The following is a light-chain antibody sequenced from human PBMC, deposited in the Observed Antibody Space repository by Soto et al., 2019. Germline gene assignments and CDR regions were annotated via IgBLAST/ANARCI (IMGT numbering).Light chain of an antibody. Sequence: QSALTQPASVSGSPGQSIAISCTGTSSDIGNYNFVSWFQQHPDKAPKLMIYEVNKRPSGVSNRFSGSKSGNTASLTISGLQAEDEADYYCSSYAYGSTLGVFGGGTKVTVL. V-gene: IGLV2-23*02. CDR3: SSYAYGSTLGV. J-gene: IGLJ3*02. CDR2: EVN. CDR1: SSDIGNYNF.